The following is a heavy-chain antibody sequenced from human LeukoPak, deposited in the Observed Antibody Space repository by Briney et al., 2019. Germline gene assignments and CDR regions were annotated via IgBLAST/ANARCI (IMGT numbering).Heavy chain of an antibody. D-gene: IGHD2-2*01. CDR2: INPNSGGT. Sequence: GASVKVSCKASGYTFTGYYMHWVRQASGQGLAWMGWINPNSGGTNYAQKFQGRVTMTRDTSISTAYMELSRLRSDDTAVYYCARGTKFSTFDIVVVPFDYWGQGTLVTVSS. V-gene: IGHV1-2*02. CDR1: GYTFTGYY. J-gene: IGHJ4*02. CDR3: ARGTKFSTFDIVVVPFDY.